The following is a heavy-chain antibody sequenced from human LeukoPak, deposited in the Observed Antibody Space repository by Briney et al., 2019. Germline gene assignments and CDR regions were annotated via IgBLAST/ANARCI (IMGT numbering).Heavy chain of an antibody. J-gene: IGHJ6*03. CDR3: ARVKVNTAMALQYYHYYMDV. CDR1: GDSIRNSY. D-gene: IGHD5-18*01. Sequence: SETLSLTCTVSGDSIRNSYWSWIRQPPGKGLEWIGYIPTSVDINYNPSLNSRVTISLQTSKNQVSLKVNSVTAADTAVYFCARVKVNTAMALQYYHYYMDVWGKGTTVTISS. CDR2: IPTSVDI. V-gene: IGHV4-59*01.